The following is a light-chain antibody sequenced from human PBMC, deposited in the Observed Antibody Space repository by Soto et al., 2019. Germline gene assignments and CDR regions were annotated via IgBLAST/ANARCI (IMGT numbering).Light chain of an antibody. CDR3: SSFTTTYTWV. CDR1: SSDVGSYKY. CDR2: EVN. V-gene: IGLV2-14*01. Sequence: QSALTQPASVSGSPGQSIAISCTGTSSDVGSYKYVSWFQQHPGKAPKLVIYEVNNRPSGVSNRFSGSKSGNTASLTISGLQAEDEAAYYCSSFTTTYTWVFGGGTKLTVL. J-gene: IGLJ3*02.